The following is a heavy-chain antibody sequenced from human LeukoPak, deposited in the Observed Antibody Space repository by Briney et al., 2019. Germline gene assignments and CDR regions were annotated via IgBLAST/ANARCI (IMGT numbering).Heavy chain of an antibody. V-gene: IGHV4-59*01. CDR1: GGSISNYY. Sequence: SETLSLTCTVSGGSISNYYWSWIRQPPGKGLEWIGYIYYSGSTNYNPSLKSRVSISVDTSKNQFSLKLSSVTAADTAVYYCARVTTWELDYWYFDLWGRGTLVTVSS. CDR3: ARVTTWELDYWYFDL. CDR2: IYYSGST. D-gene: IGHD1-26*01. J-gene: IGHJ2*01.